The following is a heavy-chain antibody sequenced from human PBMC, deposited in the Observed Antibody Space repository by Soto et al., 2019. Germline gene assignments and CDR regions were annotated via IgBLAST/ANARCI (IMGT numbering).Heavy chain of an antibody. Sequence: QVQLVQSGAEVKKPGASVKVCCKASGYTFINYYMHWVRHAPGQGLEWMGIINPNGGSTTYAQKFQGRVTLTRDTSTNTVNMELSSLRSEDTAVYYCAREKWLVRRNDPFDIWGQGTMVTVSS. CDR1: GYTFINYY. V-gene: IGHV1-46*01. J-gene: IGHJ3*02. D-gene: IGHD6-19*01. CDR3: AREKWLVRRNDPFDI. CDR2: INPNGGST.